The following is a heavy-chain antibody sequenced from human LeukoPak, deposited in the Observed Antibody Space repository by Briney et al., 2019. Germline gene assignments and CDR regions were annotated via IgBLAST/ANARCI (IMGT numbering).Heavy chain of an antibody. CDR3: ARAPGVTYFDY. D-gene: IGHD2-21*02. Sequence: GGSLRLSCAASGFTFSSYAMYWVRQAPGKGLEWVAVISYDGSNKYYADSVKGRFTISRDNSKNTLYLQMNSLRAEDTAVYYCARAPGVTYFDYWGQGTLVTVSS. V-gene: IGHV3-30*04. J-gene: IGHJ4*02. CDR2: ISYDGSNK. CDR1: GFTFSSYA.